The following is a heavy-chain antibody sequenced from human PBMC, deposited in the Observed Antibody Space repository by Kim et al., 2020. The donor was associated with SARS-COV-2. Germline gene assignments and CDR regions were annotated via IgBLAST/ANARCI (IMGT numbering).Heavy chain of an antibody. CDR2: ISYDGSNK. J-gene: IGHJ4*02. CDR3: ARALSDD. V-gene: IGHV3-30-3*01. D-gene: IGHD3-10*01. Sequence: GGSLRLSCAASGFTFSSYAMHWVRQAPGKGLEWVAVISYDGSNKYYADSVKGRFTISRDNSKNTLYLQMNSLRAEDTAVYYCARALSDDWGQGTLVTVSS. CDR1: GFTFSSYA.